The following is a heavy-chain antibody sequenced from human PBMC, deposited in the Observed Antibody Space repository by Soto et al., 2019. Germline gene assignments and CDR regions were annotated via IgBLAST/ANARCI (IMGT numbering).Heavy chain of an antibody. CDR2: VNGDGSST. CDR1: GYTFSSYW. D-gene: IGHD2-8*01. Sequence: LRLSCAASGYTFSSYWMHWVRQAPGKGLVWVSRVNGDGSSTSYADPVKGRFTISRDNAKNTVHLQMDSLRAEDTADYYCARVMANLPWYFDYWGQGTLVTVSS. J-gene: IGHJ4*02. V-gene: IGHV3-74*01. CDR3: ARVMANLPWYFDY.